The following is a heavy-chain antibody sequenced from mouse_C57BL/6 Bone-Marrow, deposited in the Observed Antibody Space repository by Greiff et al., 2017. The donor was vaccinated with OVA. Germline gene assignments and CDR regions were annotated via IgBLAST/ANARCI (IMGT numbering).Heavy chain of an antibody. Sequence: VQLQQSGAELVRPGASVKLSCTASGFTIKDYYMHWVKQRPEQGLEWIGRIDPEDGDTEYAPKFQGKATMTADTSSNTAYLQLSSLTSKDTAVYYCTAIYYGNRWYFDVWGTGTTVTVSS. CDR1: GFTIKDYY. V-gene: IGHV14-1*01. CDR3: TAIYYGNRWYFDV. D-gene: IGHD2-1*01. CDR2: IDPEDGDT. J-gene: IGHJ1*03.